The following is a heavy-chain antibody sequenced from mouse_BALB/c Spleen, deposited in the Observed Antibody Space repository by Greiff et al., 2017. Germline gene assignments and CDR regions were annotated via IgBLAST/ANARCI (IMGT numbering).Heavy chain of an antibody. CDR3: TREAPATVVAGDYFDY. J-gene: IGHJ2*01. CDR2: ISSGGSYT. Sequence: EVKVVESGGGLVKPGGSLKLSCAASGFTFSSYTMSWVRQTPEKRLEWVATISSGGSYTYYPDSVKGRFTISRDNAKNTLYLQMSSLKSEDTAMYYCTREAPATVVAGDYFDYWGQGTTLTVSS. CDR1: GFTFSSYT. D-gene: IGHD1-1*01. V-gene: IGHV5-6-4*01.